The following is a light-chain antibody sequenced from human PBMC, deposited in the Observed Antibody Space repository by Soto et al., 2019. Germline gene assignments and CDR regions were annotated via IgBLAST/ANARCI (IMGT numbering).Light chain of an antibody. CDR3: QQYGSSPPYT. Sequence: EIVLTQSPGTLSLSPGERATLSCRASQSVSSSYLAWYKQKPGQAPRLLIYGASSRATGIPDRFSESGSGTDFTLTISRLESEDFAVYYCQQYGSSPPYTFGQGTKLES. CDR1: QSVSSSY. CDR2: GAS. V-gene: IGKV3-20*01. J-gene: IGKJ2*01.